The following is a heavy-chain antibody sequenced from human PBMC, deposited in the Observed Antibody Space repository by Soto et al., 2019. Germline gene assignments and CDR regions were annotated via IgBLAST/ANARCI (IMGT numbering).Heavy chain of an antibody. D-gene: IGHD5-12*01. CDR1: GFTFSNYG. CDR3: ARDHSGYYLDY. CDR2: IWYDGSHK. V-gene: IGHV3-33*01. J-gene: IGHJ4*02. Sequence: QVQLVESGGGVVQPGRSLIVSCAASGFTFSNYGMHWVRQAPGKGLEWVGVIWYDGSHKYYADSVKGRFTISRDDSKNTLYLQISSLRAEDTAVYFWARDHSGYYLDYWGQGTLVTVSS.